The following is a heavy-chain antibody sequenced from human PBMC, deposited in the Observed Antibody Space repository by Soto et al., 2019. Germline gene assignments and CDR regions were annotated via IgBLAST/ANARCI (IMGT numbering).Heavy chain of an antibody. Sequence: VGSLRLSCAASGFTFSNYDMTWVRQAPGKGLEWVSVITNTGGDTLYADSVKGRFTISRDNSKNTLYLQMSSLRAEDAAVYYCAKTSGESYPGSRLFDYWGQGTRVTVSS. CDR1: GFTFSNYD. J-gene: IGHJ4*02. D-gene: IGHD3-10*01. V-gene: IGHV3-23*01. CDR3: AKTSGESYPGSRLFDY. CDR2: ITNTGGDT.